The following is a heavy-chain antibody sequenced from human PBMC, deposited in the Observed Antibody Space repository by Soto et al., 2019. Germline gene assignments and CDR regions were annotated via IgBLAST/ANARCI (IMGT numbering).Heavy chain of an antibody. CDR1: GFLLYNYA. CDR3: VKDHFSANGVLEAFDI. D-gene: IGHD2-8*01. Sequence: CGSLRLSWLSSGFLLYNYAITWVHQARGKGLEGVSAIGGGGEADYAGSVKGRFTMARGSSNNMMFLQISSLKADDTAMYCCVKDHFSANGVLEAFDICGEAPLGTVS. J-gene: IGHJ3*02. V-gene: IGHV3-23*01. CDR2: IGGGGEA.